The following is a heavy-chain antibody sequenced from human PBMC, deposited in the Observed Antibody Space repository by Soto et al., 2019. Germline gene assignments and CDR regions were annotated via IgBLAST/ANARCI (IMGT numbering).Heavy chain of an antibody. D-gene: IGHD3-3*01. J-gene: IGHJ6*02. CDR2: INHSGST. V-gene: IGHV4-34*01. CDR3: ARISITIFGVVISAPYYYGKDV. Sequence: SETLSLTCAVYGGSFSGYYWSWIRQPPGKGLEWIGEINHSGSTSYNPSLKIRVTISVDTSKNQFSLKLSSVTAADTAVYYCARISITIFGVVISAPYYYGKDVWGQGTTVTVSS. CDR1: GGSFSGYY.